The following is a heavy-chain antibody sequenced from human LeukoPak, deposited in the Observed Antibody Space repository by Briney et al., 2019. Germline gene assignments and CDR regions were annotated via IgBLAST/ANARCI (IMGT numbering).Heavy chain of an antibody. CDR2: IYYSGST. V-gene: IGHV4-59*01. CDR3: ARARRKNFNSTSFYLWPDSFDI. D-gene: IGHD2-2*01. CDR1: GGSISSYY. Sequence: SETLSLTCTVSGGSISSYYWSWIRQPPGKGLEWIGYIYYSGSTNYNPSLKSRVTISVDTSKNQFSLKLSSVTAADTAVYYCARARRKNFNSTSFYLWPDSFDIWGQGTMVTVSS. J-gene: IGHJ3*02.